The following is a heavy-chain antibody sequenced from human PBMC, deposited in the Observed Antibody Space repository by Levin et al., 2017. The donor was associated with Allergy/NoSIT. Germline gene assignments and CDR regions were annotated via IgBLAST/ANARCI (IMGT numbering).Heavy chain of an antibody. V-gene: IGHV3-7*01. CDR3: VRHRTWNYVSDY. D-gene: IGHD1-7*01. CDR1: GFTFSSYS. J-gene: IGHJ4*02. Sequence: GGSLRLSCAASGFTFSSYSMNWVRRAPGRGLEWVANINQDGFEEYFVDSVKGRFSISRDNAENSVYLQMNGLRAEDTAVYYCVRHRTWNYVSDYWGQGTLVTVSS. CDR2: INQDGFEE.